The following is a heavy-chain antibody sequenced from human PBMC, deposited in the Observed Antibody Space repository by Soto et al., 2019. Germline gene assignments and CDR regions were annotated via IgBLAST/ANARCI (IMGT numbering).Heavy chain of an antibody. CDR2: ISYDGSNK. D-gene: IGHD2-2*01. CDR3: AKGWDIGDQLQLYFQH. J-gene: IGHJ1*01. Sequence: QVQLVESGGGVVQPGRSLRLSCAASGFTFSSYGMHWVRQAPGKGLEWVAVISYDGSNKYYADSVKGRFTISRDKSKNPRYLQMNSLRAEDTAVYYCAKGWDIGDQLQLYFQHWGQGTLVTVSS. CDR1: GFTFSSYG. V-gene: IGHV3-30*18.